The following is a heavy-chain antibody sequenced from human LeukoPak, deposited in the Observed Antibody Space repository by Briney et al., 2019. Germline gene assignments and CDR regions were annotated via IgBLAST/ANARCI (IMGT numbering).Heavy chain of an antibody. CDR1: GGSFSGYY. Sequence: KSSETLSLTCAVYGGSFSGYYWSWIRQPPGKGLEWIGEINHSGSTNYNPSLKSRVTISVDTSKNQFSLKLSSVTAADTAVYYCARKYCSSTSCYLGYWGQGTLVTVSS. V-gene: IGHV4-34*01. CDR3: ARKYCSSTSCYLGY. J-gene: IGHJ4*02. D-gene: IGHD2-2*01. CDR2: INHSGST.